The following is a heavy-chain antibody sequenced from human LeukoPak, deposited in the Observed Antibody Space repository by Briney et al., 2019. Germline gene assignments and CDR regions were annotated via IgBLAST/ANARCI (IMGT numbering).Heavy chain of an antibody. CDR3: AREGIYYGSGSPVGVEY. CDR1: GGSISSGDYY. D-gene: IGHD3-10*01. J-gene: IGHJ4*02. V-gene: IGHV4-30-4*01. Sequence: PSETLSLTCTVSGGSISSGDYYWSWMRQTPGKGLEWTGNIYTSGSTYSKPSLKSRVTISLDTSKNQFSLKLSSVTAADTAVYYCAREGIYYGSGSPVGVEYWGQGTLVTVSS. CDR2: IYTSGST.